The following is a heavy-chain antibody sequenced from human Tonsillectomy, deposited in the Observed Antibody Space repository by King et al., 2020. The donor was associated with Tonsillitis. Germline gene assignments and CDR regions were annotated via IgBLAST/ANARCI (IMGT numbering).Heavy chain of an antibody. V-gene: IGHV3-30*18. CDR1: GFNFHIYG. CDR3: AKQYCGGDCHREGFFAR. D-gene: IGHD2-21*02. J-gene: IGHJ4*02. CDR2: ISYDGSKA. Sequence: PLLASGGGVVPPGRSLRLSCTASGFNFHIYGMHWVRQAPGRGLEWVALISYDGSKADYADSVRGRFTISRDNSDNTLTLQMSNLRPEDTAVYYCAKQYCGGDCHREGFFARWGRGTLVTVSS.